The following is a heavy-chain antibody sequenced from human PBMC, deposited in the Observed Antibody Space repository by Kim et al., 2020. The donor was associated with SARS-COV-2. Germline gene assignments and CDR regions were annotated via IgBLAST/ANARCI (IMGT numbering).Heavy chain of an antibody. CDR1: GFTFSSYG. J-gene: IGHJ6*02. Sequence: GGSLRLSCAASGFTFSSYGMHWVRQAPGKGLEWVAVIWYDGSNKYYADSVKGRFTISRDNSKNTLYLQMNSLRAEDTAVYYCARGDGSGSYHYYYYGMDVWGQGTTVTVSS. D-gene: IGHD3-10*01. CDR2: IWYDGSNK. CDR3: ARGDGSGSYHYYYYGMDV. V-gene: IGHV3-33*01.